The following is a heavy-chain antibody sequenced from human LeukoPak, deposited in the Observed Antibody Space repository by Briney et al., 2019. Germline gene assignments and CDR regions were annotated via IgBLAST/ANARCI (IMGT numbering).Heavy chain of an antibody. CDR3: ARLNDYGDYVGAFDI. J-gene: IGHJ3*02. CDR1: GYSFTSYW. D-gene: IGHD4-17*01. V-gene: IGHV5-51*01. Sequence: GESLKISCKGSGYSFTSYWIGWVRQMPGKGLEWMGIIYPGDSDTRYSPSFQGQVTISADKSISTAYLQWSSLKASDTAMYYCARLNDYGDYVGAFDIWGQGTRVTVSS. CDR2: IYPGDSDT.